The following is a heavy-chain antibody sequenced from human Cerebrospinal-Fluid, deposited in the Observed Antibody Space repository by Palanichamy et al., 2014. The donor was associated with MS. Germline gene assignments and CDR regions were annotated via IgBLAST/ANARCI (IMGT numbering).Heavy chain of an antibody. V-gene: IGHV4-34*02. CDR3: SRGALVATHVFDY. J-gene: IGHJ4*02. CDR2: ITQSGTT. CDR1: GGALSDYY. Sequence: QVQFQQWGAGLVKPAETLSLTCGVYGGALSDYYWNWIRQSPEKRLEWIGEITQSGTTNYNPSLKGRVTISLDTSNNQFSLRLNSATAADTALYFCSRGALVATHVFDYWGQGNLVTVSS. D-gene: IGHD2-21*01.